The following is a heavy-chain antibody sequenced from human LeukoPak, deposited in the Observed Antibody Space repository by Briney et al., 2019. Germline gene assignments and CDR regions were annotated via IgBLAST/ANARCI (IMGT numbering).Heavy chain of an antibody. D-gene: IGHD6-13*01. CDR1: GYSFTSYW. V-gene: IGHV5-51*01. CDR3: ARSSILNNEAAGTDYFDY. J-gene: IGHJ4*02. CDR2: IYPGDSDT. Sequence: GESLQISCKGSGYSFTSYWIGWVRQLPGKGLEWMGIIYPGDSDTRYSPSFQGQVTISADKSISTAYLQWSSLKASDTAMYYCARSSILNNEAAGTDYFDYWGQGTLVTVSS.